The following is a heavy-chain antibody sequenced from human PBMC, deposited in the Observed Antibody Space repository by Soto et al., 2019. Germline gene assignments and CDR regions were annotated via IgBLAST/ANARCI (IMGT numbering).Heavy chain of an antibody. Sequence: PGVSLRLSCAASGFTFSDHYMDWVRQAPGKGLERVGRTRNKANSYTTEYAASVKGRFTISRDDSKNSLYLQMNSLNTEDTALYYCAREGYDVFTGPLLYYGMDVWGQGTTVTVSS. V-gene: IGHV3-72*01. CDR2: TRNKANSYTT. CDR1: GFTFSDHY. CDR3: AREGYDVFTGPLLYYGMDV. J-gene: IGHJ6*02. D-gene: IGHD3-9*01.